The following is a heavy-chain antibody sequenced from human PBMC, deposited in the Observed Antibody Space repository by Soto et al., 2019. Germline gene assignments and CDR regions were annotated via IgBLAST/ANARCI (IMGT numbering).Heavy chain of an antibody. J-gene: IGHJ4*02. D-gene: IGHD3-9*01. V-gene: IGHV4-34*01. Sequence: KASETLSLTCAVYGGSFSGYYWSWIRQPPGKGLEWIGEINHSGSTNYNPSLKSRVTISVDTSKNQFSLKLSSVTAADTAVYYCARGPPLRYFDWLTLPYYFDYWGQGTLVTVSS. CDR1: GGSFSGYY. CDR2: INHSGST. CDR3: ARGPPLRYFDWLTLPYYFDY.